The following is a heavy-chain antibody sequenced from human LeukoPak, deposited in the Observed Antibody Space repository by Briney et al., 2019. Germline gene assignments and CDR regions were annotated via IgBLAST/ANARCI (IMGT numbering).Heavy chain of an antibody. CDR2: IYYSGST. CDR1: GGSINSGGYY. Sequence: PSETLSLTCTVSGGSINSGGYYWSWIRQHPGKGLEWIGYIYYSGSTYYNPSLKSRVTISVDTSKNQFSLKLSSVTAADTAVYYCARDLHYYGSGSYYYDAFDIWGQGTMVTVSS. J-gene: IGHJ3*02. CDR3: ARDLHYYGSGSYYYDAFDI. D-gene: IGHD3-10*01. V-gene: IGHV4-31*03.